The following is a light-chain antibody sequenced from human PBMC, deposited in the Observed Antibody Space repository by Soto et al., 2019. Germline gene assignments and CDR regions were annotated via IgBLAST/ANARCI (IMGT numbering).Light chain of an antibody. Sequence: EIVLTQSPATLSLSPGERATLSCRASQSVRSNLAWYQQKPGQAPRLLIYDASDRATGIPARFSGSGSGTDFTLTISSLEPEDFAVYYCQQRSSWPSFGHGTKVDIK. CDR3: QQRSSWPS. CDR1: QSVRSN. V-gene: IGKV3-11*01. J-gene: IGKJ3*01. CDR2: DAS.